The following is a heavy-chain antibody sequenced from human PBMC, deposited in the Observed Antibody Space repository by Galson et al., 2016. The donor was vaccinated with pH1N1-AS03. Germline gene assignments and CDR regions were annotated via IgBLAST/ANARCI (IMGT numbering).Heavy chain of an antibody. CDR2: IDEGGSHP. V-gene: IGHV3-21*01. D-gene: IGHD2-15*01. CDR1: GFTFSKTG. CDR3: VTDGTFGSTIGH. J-gene: IGHJ4*02. Sequence: SLRLSCAASGFTFSKTGMNWVRQAPGKGPEWVPSIDEGGSHPYSADSLQGRFTISRDNTKNSLFLHMNSLRAEDTAVYYCVTDGTFGSTIGHWGQGTLVTVSS.